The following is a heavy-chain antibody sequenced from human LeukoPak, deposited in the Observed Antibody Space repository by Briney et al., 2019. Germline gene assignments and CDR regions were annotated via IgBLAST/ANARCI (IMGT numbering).Heavy chain of an antibody. CDR2: ISYDGSNK. J-gene: IGHJ4*02. CDR1: GFTFSSYA. Sequence: GRSLRLSCAASGFTFSSYAMHCVRQAPGKGLEWVAVISYDGSNKYYADSVKGRFTISRDNSKNTLYLQMNSLRAEDTAVYYCARERTMIVGAIRGAFDYWGQGTLVTVSS. CDR3: ARERTMIVGAIRGAFDY. D-gene: IGHD1-26*01. V-gene: IGHV3-30-3*01.